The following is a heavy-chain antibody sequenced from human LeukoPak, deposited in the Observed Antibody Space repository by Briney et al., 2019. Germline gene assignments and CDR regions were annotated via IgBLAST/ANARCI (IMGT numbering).Heavy chain of an antibody. CDR1: GYTFTGNY. CDR3: ARDRDGSGEVLDY. CDR2: INPNSGGT. D-gene: IGHD3-10*01. V-gene: IGHV1-2*02. J-gene: IGHJ4*02. Sequence: ASVKVSCKASGYTFTGNYMHWVRQAPGQGLEWMGWINPNSGGTNYAQKFQGRVTMTRDTSIGTAYMELNRLRSEDTAVYYCARDRDGSGEVLDYWGQGTLVTVSS.